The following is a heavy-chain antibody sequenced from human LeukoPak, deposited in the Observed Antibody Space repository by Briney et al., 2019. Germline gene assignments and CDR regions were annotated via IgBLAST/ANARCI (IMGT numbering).Heavy chain of an antibody. CDR1: GFNFRSYW. J-gene: IGHJ6*04. V-gene: IGHV3-7*01. Sequence: GGXXRLSCEVSGFNFRSYWMDWVRQAPGGGLEWVANIRQDGSENYYVDSVKGRFTISRDNAKNSLYLQMNSLRAEDTAVYYCSRALEVWGKGATVTVSS. CDR3: SRALEV. CDR2: IRQDGSEN.